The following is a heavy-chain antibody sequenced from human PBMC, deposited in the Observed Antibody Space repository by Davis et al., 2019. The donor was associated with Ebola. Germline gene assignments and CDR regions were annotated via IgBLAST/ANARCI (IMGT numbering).Heavy chain of an antibody. CDR1: GFTFSSYW. V-gene: IGHV3-74*03. J-gene: IGHJ4*02. CDR2: INYDGSKT. D-gene: IGHD5-18*01. CDR3: VRDGVGYSYGNDY. Sequence: PGGSLRLSCAASGFTFSSYWMHWVRQAPGRGLVWVSRINYDGSKTTYADSVKGRFTISRDNAKNTLYLQMNSLRAEDTAVYYCVRDGVGYSYGNDYWGQGTLVTVSS.